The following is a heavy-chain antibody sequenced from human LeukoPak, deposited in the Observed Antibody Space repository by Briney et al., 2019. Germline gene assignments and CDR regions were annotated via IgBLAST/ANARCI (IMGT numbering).Heavy chain of an antibody. CDR2: IWYDGSNK. Sequence: GGSLRLSCAASGFTFSSYGMHWVRQAPGKGLEWVAVIWYDGSNKYYADSVKGRFTISRDNSKNTLYLQMNSLRAEDTAVYYCARDRLVPAAIGGAFDIWGQGTMVTVSS. D-gene: IGHD2-2*01. J-gene: IGHJ3*02. CDR1: GFTFSSYG. V-gene: IGHV3-33*01. CDR3: ARDRLVPAAIGGAFDI.